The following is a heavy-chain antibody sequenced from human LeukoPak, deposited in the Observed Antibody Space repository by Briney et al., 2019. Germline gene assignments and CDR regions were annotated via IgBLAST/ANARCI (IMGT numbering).Heavy chain of an antibody. V-gene: IGHV1-46*01. Sequence: ASVKVSCKASGYTFTSYYMHWVRQAPGQGLEWMVIINPSGGSTSYAQKFQGRVTMTRDTSTSTVYMELSSLRSEDTAVYYCARDSSCSSTSCYNDAFDIWGQGTMVTVSS. CDR1: GYTFTSYY. D-gene: IGHD2-2*02. CDR2: INPSGGST. CDR3: ARDSSCSSTSCYNDAFDI. J-gene: IGHJ3*02.